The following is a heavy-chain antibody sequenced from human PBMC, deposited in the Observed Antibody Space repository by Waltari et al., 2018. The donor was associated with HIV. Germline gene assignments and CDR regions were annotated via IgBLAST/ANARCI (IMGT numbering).Heavy chain of an antibody. D-gene: IGHD2-15*01. CDR1: GGSISSGAYY. J-gene: IGHJ3*02. V-gene: IGHV4-31*03. CDR2: IYYSGST. CDR3: ASTVVVVAAYAFDI. Sequence: QVQLQESGPGLVKPSQTLSLTCTVSGGSISSGAYYWSWIRQHPGKGLEWIGYIYYSGSTYYNPSLKSRVTISVDTSKNQFSLKLSSVTAADTAVYYCASTVVVVAAYAFDIWGQGTMVTVSS.